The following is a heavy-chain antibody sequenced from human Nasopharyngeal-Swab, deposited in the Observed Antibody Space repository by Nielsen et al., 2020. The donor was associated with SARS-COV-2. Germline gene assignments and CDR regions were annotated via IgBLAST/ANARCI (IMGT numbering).Heavy chain of an antibody. V-gene: IGHV4-59*01. Sequence: SETLSLTCTASGGSISSYYWSWIRQPPGKGLEWIGYIYYSGSTNYNPSLKSRVTISVDTSKNQFSLKLSSVTAADTAVYYCARDDIVVVPAAPFSYYYYGMDVWGQGTTVTVSS. J-gene: IGHJ6*02. CDR1: GGSISSYY. D-gene: IGHD2-2*01. CDR2: IYYSGST. CDR3: ARDDIVVVPAAPFSYYYYGMDV.